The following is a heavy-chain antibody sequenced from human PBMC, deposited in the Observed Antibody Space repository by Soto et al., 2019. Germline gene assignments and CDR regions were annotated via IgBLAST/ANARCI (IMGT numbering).Heavy chain of an antibody. Sequence: EVQLVESGGDLVQPGGSLRLSCAASGFTFSGHWMHWVRQVPGKGLEWVSRINTDGDTSGYADSVKGRFAISRDNAKNTLFLQMNGLRAEDTAVYYCAREAGYCSRTSCYRRAFDTWGQWTTVSVSS. CDR2: INTDGDTS. V-gene: IGHV3-74*01. D-gene: IGHD2-2*01. CDR3: AREAGYCSRTSCYRRAFDT. CDR1: GFTFSGHW. J-gene: IGHJ3*02.